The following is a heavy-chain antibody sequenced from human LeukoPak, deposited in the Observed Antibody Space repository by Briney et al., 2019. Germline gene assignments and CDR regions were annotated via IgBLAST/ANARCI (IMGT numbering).Heavy chain of an antibody. CDR3: ARASGSYYKGDYYYYMDV. J-gene: IGHJ6*03. CDR1: GYSISSGYY. Sequence: PSETLSLTCTVSGYSISSGYYWGWIRQPPGKGLEWIGSIYHSGSTYYNPSLKSRVTISVDTSKNQFSLKLGSVTAADTAVYYCARASGSYYKGDYYYYMDVWGKGTTVTVSS. CDR2: IYHSGST. D-gene: IGHD3-10*01. V-gene: IGHV4-38-2*02.